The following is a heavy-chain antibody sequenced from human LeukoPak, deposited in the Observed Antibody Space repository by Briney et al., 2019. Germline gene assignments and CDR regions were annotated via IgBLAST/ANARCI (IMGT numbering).Heavy chain of an antibody. J-gene: IGHJ4*02. CDR2: IWYDGSNK. Sequence: PGRSLRLSCAASGFTFSSYGMHWDRQAPGKALEWVSFIWYDGSNKYYADSVKGRFTISRDNSKNTLYLQMNSLRAEDTAVYYCARVLVVSGWTNIDYWGQGTLVTVSS. CDR1: GFTFSSYG. D-gene: IGHD6-19*01. V-gene: IGHV3-33*01. CDR3: ARVLVVSGWTNIDY.